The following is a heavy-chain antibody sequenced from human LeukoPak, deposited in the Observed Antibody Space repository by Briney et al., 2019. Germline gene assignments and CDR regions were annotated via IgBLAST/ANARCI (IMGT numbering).Heavy chain of an antibody. CDR3: ARLHTGRGVVRGVIHY. D-gene: IGHD3-10*01. Sequence: GASVKVSCKASGYTFTSYGISWVRQAPGQGLEWMGWISAYNGNTNYAQKLQGRVTMTTDTSTSTAYMELRSLRSDDTAVYYRARLHTGRGVVRGVIHYWGQGTLVTVSS. J-gene: IGHJ4*02. V-gene: IGHV1-18*01. CDR1: GYTFTSYG. CDR2: ISAYNGNT.